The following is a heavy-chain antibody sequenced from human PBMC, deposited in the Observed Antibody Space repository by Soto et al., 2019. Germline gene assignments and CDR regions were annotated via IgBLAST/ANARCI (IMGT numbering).Heavy chain of an antibody. D-gene: IGHD3-22*01. J-gene: IGHJ4*02. CDR2: IYYSGST. Sequence: SETLSLTCTVSGGSISSSSYYWGWIRQPPGKGLEWIGSIYYSGSTYYNPSLKSRVTISVDTSKNQFSLKLSSVTAADTAVYYCARVLSITMIVVVIPYSSDFWGPGPLVTLFS. CDR3: ARVLSITMIVVVIPYSSDF. V-gene: IGHV4-39*01. CDR1: GGSISSSSYY.